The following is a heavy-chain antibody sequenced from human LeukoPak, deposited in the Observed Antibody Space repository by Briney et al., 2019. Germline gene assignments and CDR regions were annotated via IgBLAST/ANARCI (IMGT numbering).Heavy chain of an antibody. CDR1: GYTFTGYY. D-gene: IGHD3-9*01. CDR3: ARATTYGILTGFSDY. V-gene: IGHV1-2*02. Sequence: ASVKVSCKASGYTFTGYYMHWVRQAPGQGLEWMGWTNPNSGGTNYAQKFQGRVTMTRDTSSSTAYMELSRLRSDDTAVYYCARATTYGILTGFSDYWGQGTLVTVSS. CDR2: TNPNSGGT. J-gene: IGHJ4*02.